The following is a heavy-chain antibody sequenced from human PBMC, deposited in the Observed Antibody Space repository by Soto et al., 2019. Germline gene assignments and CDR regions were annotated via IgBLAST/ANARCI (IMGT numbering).Heavy chain of an antibody. J-gene: IGHJ6*02. V-gene: IGHV4-4*02. Sequence: QVQLQESGPELVKPSGTLSLTCAVSGGSVSSCAWWTWVRQSPGKGLEWIGDIYHGGRTNYNPSPESRVAISLDKSKNQFSLKLSSVPAGDTAMYYCTRMLIIVTDYNYGLDAWGRGTTVTVSS. CDR2: IYHGGRT. D-gene: IGHD2-21*01. CDR1: GGSVSSCAW. CDR3: TRMLIIVTDYNYGLDA.